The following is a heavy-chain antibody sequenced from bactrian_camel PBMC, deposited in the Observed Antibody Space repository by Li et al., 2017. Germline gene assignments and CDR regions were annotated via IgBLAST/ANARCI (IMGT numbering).Heavy chain of an antibody. CDR2: ISSDGTT. D-gene: IGHD3*01. J-gene: IGHJ4*01. V-gene: IGHV3S53*01. Sequence: HVQLVESGGGSAQAGGSLKLSCVVSGSIFSMCAMGWYRQAPGKQPLERELIAGISSDGTTTYTDSVKGRVTISRDNTRSTLYLQMNSLKPEDTAMYYCVVDYEFCLAYSMPKATYWGQGTQVTVS. CDR1: GSIFSMCA. CDR3: VVDYEFCLAYSMPKATY.